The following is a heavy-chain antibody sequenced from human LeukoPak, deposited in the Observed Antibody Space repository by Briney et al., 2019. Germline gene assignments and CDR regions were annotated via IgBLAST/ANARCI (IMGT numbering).Heavy chain of an antibody. CDR3: ARALRDYGDYLLDY. CDR1: SGSISSGDYY. Sequence: SETLSLTCTVSSGSISSGDYYRSWIRQPPGKGLEWIGYIYYSGSTYYNPSLKSRVTISVDTSKNQFSLKLSSVTAADTAVYYCARALRDYGDYLLDYWGQGTLVTVSS. D-gene: IGHD4-17*01. J-gene: IGHJ4*02. V-gene: IGHV4-30-4*01. CDR2: IYYSGST.